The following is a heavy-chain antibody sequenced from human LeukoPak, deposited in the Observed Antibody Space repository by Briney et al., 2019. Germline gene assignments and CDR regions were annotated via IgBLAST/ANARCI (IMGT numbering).Heavy chain of an antibody. Sequence: GGSLRLSCAASGFTFSSYAMSWVRQAPGKGLEWVSSISGSGNRTYYADSVKGRFTISRDNAKNSLYLQMNSLRAEDTAVYYCARDRAYYYDSSGQELDYWGQGTLVTVSS. CDR3: ARDRAYYYDSSGQELDY. J-gene: IGHJ4*02. CDR2: ISGSGNRT. V-gene: IGHV3-23*01. CDR1: GFTFSSYA. D-gene: IGHD3-22*01.